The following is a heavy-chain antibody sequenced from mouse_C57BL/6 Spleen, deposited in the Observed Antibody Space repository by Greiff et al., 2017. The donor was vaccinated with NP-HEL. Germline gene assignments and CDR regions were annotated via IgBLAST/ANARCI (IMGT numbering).Heavy chain of an antibody. CDR2: INYDGSST. CDR3: ARGTPYYDYDDYAMDY. Sequence: EVQLVESEGGLVQPGSSMKLSCTASGFTFSDYYMAWVRQVPEKGLEWVANINYDGSSTYYLDSLKSRFIISRDNAKNILYLQMSSLKSEDTATYYCARGTPYYDYDDYAMDYWGQGTSVTVSS. D-gene: IGHD2-4*01. CDR1: GFTFSDYY. J-gene: IGHJ4*01. V-gene: IGHV5-16*01.